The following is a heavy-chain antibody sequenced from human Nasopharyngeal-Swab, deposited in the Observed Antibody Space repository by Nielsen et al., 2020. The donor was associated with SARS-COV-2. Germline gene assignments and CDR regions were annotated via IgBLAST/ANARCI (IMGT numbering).Heavy chain of an antibody. V-gene: IGHV1-3*01. J-gene: IGHJ4*02. Sequence: ASVKVSCKASGYTFTSYAMHWVRQAPGQRLEWMGWINAGNGNTKYSQKFQGRVTITRDTSASTAYMELSSLRSEDMAVYYCARAVTIFGVVIPGGYWGQGTLVTVSS. CDR2: INAGNGNT. CDR1: GYTFTSYA. CDR3: ARAVTIFGVVIPGGY. D-gene: IGHD3-3*01.